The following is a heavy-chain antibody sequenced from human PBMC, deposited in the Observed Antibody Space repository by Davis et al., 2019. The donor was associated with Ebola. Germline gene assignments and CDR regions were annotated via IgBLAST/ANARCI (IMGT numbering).Heavy chain of an antibody. V-gene: IGHV3-15*01. CDR2: IKSKTDGGTT. D-gene: IGHD3-9*01. Sequence: SLNICCAASGFTISNGWMCWVRQSPGEGLEWVGRIKSKTDGGTTDYAAPVKGRFTISRDDSKNTLYLQMNSLKTEDTAVYYFTTDYDILTGYYPDYWGQGTLVTVSS. CDR1: GFTISNGW. CDR3: TTDYDILTGYYPDY. J-gene: IGHJ4*02.